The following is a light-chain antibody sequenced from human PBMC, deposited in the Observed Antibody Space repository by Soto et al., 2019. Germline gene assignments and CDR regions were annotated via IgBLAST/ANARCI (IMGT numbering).Light chain of an antibody. CDR3: SSYTASGTPVV. CDR1: SSDVGGYKF. V-gene: IGLV2-14*03. CDR2: DVS. J-gene: IGLJ2*01. Sequence: QSALTQPASVSGSPGQSITFSCTGTSSDVGGYKFVSWYQQHPGKAPKLIIYDVSNRPSGVSNRFSGSKSGNTASLTISGLQADDESDYYCSSYTASGTPVVFGGGTKLTVL.